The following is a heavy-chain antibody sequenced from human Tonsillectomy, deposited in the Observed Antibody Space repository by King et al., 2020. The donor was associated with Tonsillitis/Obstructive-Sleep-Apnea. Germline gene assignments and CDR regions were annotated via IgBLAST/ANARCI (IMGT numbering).Heavy chain of an antibody. J-gene: IGHJ5*02. CDR1: GGSFSGYY. Sequence: VQLQQWGAGLLKPSETLSLTCAVYGGSFSGYYWSWIRQPPGKGLEWIGEITHSGSTNYNPSLKSRVTISIDTSKNQFSLKLISVTAADTAVYYCATQQLVLENWFDPWGQGTLVTVSS. D-gene: IGHD6-13*01. V-gene: IGHV4-34*01. CDR3: ATQQLVLENWFDP. CDR2: ITHSGST.